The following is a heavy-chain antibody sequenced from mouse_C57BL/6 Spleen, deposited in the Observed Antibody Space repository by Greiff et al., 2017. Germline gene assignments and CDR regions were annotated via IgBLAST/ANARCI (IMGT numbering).Heavy chain of an antibody. J-gene: IGHJ2*01. CDR2: IHPNSGST. CDR3: ASLYYYGPFDY. Sequence: QVQLQQPGAELVKPGASVKLSCKASGYTFTSYWMHWVKQRPGQGLEWIGMIHPNSGSTNYNEKFKRKATLTVDKSSSTAYMQLISLTSEDSAVYYCASLYYYGPFDYWGQGTTLTVSS. D-gene: IGHD1-1*01. V-gene: IGHV1-64*01. CDR1: GYTFTSYW.